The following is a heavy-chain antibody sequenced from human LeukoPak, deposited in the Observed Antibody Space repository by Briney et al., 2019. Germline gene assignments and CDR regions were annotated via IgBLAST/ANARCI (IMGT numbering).Heavy chain of an antibody. CDR3: TKREGPMSGSYDYFDP. V-gene: IGHV4-4*09. J-gene: IGHJ5*02. D-gene: IGHD1-26*01. CDR1: GGSISSYY. CDR2: IHSNGYT. Sequence: PSETMSLTCTVSGGSISSYYRSWNRQPPGQGLEWIAYIHSNGYTNYNPSLKSRVTISVATSKTQFSLKVTSVTAADTAMYYCTKREGPMSGSYDYFDPWGQGTLVTVS.